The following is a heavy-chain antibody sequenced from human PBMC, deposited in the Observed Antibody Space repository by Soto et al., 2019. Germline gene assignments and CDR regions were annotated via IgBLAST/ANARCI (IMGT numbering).Heavy chain of an antibody. V-gene: IGHV4-34*01. J-gene: IGHJ4*02. CDR1: GGSFSGYY. CDR3: ARGAAPYYYGSGSRLPDY. D-gene: IGHD3-10*01. CDR2: INHSGST. Sequence: QVQLQQWGAGLLKPSETLSLTCAVYGGSFSGYYWSWIRQPPGKGLEWIGEINHSGSTNYNPSLKSRVTISVDTSKNQFSLKLSSVTAADTAVYYCARGAAPYYYGSGSRLPDYWGQGTLVTVSS.